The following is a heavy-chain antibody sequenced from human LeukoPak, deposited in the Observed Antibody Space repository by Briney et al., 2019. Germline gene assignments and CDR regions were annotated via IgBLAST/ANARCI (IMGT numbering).Heavy chain of an antibody. CDR2: ISSSGSTI. Sequence: GGSLRLSCAASGFTFSDYYMSWISQAPGKGLEWVSYISSSGSTIYYADSVKGRFTISRDNAKNSLYLQMNSLRAEDTAVYYCARTRDPRDYGGNLVEIYFDYWGQGTLVTVSS. CDR3: ARTRDPRDYGGNLVEIYFDY. CDR1: GFTFSDYY. D-gene: IGHD4-23*01. V-gene: IGHV3-11*01. J-gene: IGHJ4*02.